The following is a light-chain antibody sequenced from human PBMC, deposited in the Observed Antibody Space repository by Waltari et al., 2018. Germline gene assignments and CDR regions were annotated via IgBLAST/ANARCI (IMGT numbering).Light chain of an antibody. CDR3: QKYVNLPAT. J-gene: IGKJ1*01. CDR1: QGVGRY. V-gene: IGKV3-20*01. CDR2: DAS. Sequence: EIVLTQSPGTLSLSPGERATLSCRASQGVGRYLAWYQQKPGQARRLLSYDASTRSTGSAGRVSGSGSGTDCSLTISRLESEDFAVDYCQKYVNLPATFGQGTKVEIK.